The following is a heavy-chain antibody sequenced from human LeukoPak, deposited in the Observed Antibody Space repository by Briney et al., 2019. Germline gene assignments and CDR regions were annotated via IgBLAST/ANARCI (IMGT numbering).Heavy chain of an antibody. V-gene: IGHV3-74*01. D-gene: IGHD3-10*01. CDR1: GFTFSNYW. CDR3: ARHLRYGSGGYFDY. Sequence: GGSLRLSCAASGFTFSNYWMHWVRQAPGKGLVWVSRINTDGSSTTYADSVRGRFTISRDNAKNTLYLQMNSLRAEDTAVYYCARHLRYGSGGYFDYWGQGTLVTVSS. CDR2: INTDGSST. J-gene: IGHJ4*02.